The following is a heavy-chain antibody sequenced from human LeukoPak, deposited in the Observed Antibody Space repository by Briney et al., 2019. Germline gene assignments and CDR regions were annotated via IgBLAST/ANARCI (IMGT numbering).Heavy chain of an antibody. J-gene: IGHJ3*02. D-gene: IGHD3-22*01. V-gene: IGHV3-30*02. CDR2: IRYDGSNK. CDR1: GFTFSSYG. Sequence: GGSLRLSCAASGFTFSSYGMHWVRQAPGKGLEWVAFIRYDGSNKYYADSVKGRFTISRDNSKNTLYLQMNSLRAEDTAVYYCAKDATRYYYDSSGYAFDIWGQGTMVTVSS. CDR3: AKDATRYYYDSSGYAFDI.